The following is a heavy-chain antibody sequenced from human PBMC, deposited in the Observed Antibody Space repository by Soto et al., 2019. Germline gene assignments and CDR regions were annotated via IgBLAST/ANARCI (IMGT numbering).Heavy chain of an antibody. CDR2: ISWNSGSI. V-gene: IGHV3-9*01. D-gene: IGHD5-12*01. Sequence: EVQLVESGGGLVQPGRSLRLSCAASGFTFDDYAMHWVRQAPGKGLEWVSGISWNSGSIGYADSVKGRFTISRDNAKNSLYLQMNSLRAEDTALYYCAKGKRWLRSALVLDYWGQGTLVTVSS. CDR3: AKGKRWLRSALVLDY. CDR1: GFTFDDYA. J-gene: IGHJ4*02.